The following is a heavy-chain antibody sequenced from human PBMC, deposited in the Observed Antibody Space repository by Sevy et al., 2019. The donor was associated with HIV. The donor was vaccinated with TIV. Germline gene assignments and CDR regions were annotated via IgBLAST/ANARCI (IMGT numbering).Heavy chain of an antibody. J-gene: IGHJ4*02. Sequence: ASVKVSCKASGYTFTGYYIHWVRQAPGQGLEWMGRINPNSGGTTYAQKFQDRVTMTRDTSISTAYMELSRLRSDDTAVYYCARAAAGLYYDRDYFDYWGQGTLVIVSS. CDR2: INPNSGGT. CDR3: ARAAAGLYYDRDYFDY. D-gene: IGHD3-10*02. CDR1: GYTFTGYY. V-gene: IGHV1-2*02.